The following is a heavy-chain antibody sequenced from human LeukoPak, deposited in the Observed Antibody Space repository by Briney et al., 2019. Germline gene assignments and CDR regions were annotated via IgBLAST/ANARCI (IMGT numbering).Heavy chain of an antibody. V-gene: IGHV1-46*01. CDR3: ARDRGSSSSYSVLYLGVPFDY. J-gene: IGHJ4*02. Sequence: ASVKVSCKASGYTFTSYYMHWVRQAPGQGLEWMGIINPSGGSTSYAQKFQGRVTMTRDTSTSTVYMELSSLRSEDTAVYCCARDRGSSSSYSVLYLGVPFDYWGQGTLVTVSS. CDR2: INPSGGST. CDR1: GYTFTSYY. D-gene: IGHD6-6*01.